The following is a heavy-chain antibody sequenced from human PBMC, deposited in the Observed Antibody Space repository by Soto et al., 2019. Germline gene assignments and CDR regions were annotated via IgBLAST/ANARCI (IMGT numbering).Heavy chain of an antibody. D-gene: IGHD2-8*01. CDR1: GYTFTSYD. J-gene: IGHJ3*02. CDR3: ARGYYCTNGVCHPRAFDI. Sequence: ASVKVSCKASGYTFTSYDINWVRQATGQGLEWMGWMNPNSGNTGYAQKFQGRVTMTRNTSISTAYMELSSLRSEDTAVYYCARGYYCTNGVCHPRAFDIWGQGTTVTVSS. V-gene: IGHV1-8*01. CDR2: MNPNSGNT.